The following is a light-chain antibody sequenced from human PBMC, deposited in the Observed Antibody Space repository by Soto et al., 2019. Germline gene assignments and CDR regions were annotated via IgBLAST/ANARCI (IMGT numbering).Light chain of an antibody. CDR3: QQYGGPTET. V-gene: IGKV3-20*01. J-gene: IGKJ1*01. CDR2: GVS. Sequence: EIVMTQSPATLSVSPGERATLSCRASQSVSSNLAWYQQKPGQAPRLLIYGVSSRATGVPDRFSGSRSGTDFTLTISRLEPEDFAVYYCQQYGGPTETFGQGTKVDIK. CDR1: QSVSSN.